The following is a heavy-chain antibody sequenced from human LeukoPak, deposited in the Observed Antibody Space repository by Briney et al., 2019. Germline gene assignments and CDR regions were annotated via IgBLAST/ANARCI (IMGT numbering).Heavy chain of an antibody. J-gene: IGHJ6*03. CDR3: ARDKATITMVRGVIYVGYYYMDV. CDR2: IYYSGST. CDR1: GGSFSGYY. V-gene: IGHV4-34*01. D-gene: IGHD3-10*01. Sequence: SETLSLTCAVYGGSFSGYYWGWIRQPPGKGLEWIGSIYYSGSTYYNPSLKSRVTISVDTSKNQFSLKLSSVTAADTAVYYCARDKATITMVRGVIYVGYYYMDVWGKGTTVTVSS.